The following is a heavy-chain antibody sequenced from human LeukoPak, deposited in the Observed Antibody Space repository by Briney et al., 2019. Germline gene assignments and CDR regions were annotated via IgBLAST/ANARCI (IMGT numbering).Heavy chain of an antibody. CDR1: GFTLSSYG. D-gene: IGHD2-2*02. J-gene: IGHJ2*01. CDR2: IRYDGSNK. CDR3: AKAEGQLLYMVDL. Sequence: PGGSLRLSCAASGFTLSSYGMHWVRQAPGKGLEWVAFIRYDGSNKYYADSVKGRFTISRDNSKNTLYLQMNSLRAEDTAMYYCAKAEGQLLYMVDLWGRGTLVTVSS. V-gene: IGHV3-30*02.